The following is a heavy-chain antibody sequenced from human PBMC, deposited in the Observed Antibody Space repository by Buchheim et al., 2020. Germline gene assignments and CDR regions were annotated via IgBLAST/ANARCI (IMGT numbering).Heavy chain of an antibody. J-gene: IGHJ4*02. CDR2: IYYSGST. D-gene: IGHD3-22*01. CDR1: GGSISSGGYY. Sequence: QVQLQESGPGLVKPSQTLSLTCTVSGGSISSGGYYWSWIRQHPGKGLEWIGYIYYSGSTYYNPSLKSRVNISVDTSQNQSSLKLSSVTAADTAVYYCAREGPRTGDSSGYYYGEDYWGQGTL. CDR3: AREGPRTGDSSGYYYGEDY. V-gene: IGHV4-31*03.